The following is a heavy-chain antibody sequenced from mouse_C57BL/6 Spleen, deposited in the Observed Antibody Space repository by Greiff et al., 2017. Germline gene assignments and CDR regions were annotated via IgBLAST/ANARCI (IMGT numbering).Heavy chain of an antibody. Sequence: QVQLQQPGAELVKPGASVKLSCKASGYTFTSYWMQWVNQRPGQGLEWIGEIDPSDSYTNYNQKFKGKATLTVDTSSSTAYMQLSSLTSEDSAVYYCARWYYGSSPWGYWGQGTTLTVSS. CDR2: IDPSDSYT. CDR3: ARWYYGSSPWGY. D-gene: IGHD1-1*01. J-gene: IGHJ2*01. CDR1: GYTFTSYW. V-gene: IGHV1-50*01.